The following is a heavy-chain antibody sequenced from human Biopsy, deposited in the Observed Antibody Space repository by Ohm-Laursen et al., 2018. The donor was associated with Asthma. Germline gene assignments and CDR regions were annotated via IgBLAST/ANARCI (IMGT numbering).Heavy chain of an antibody. CDR1: GFTFSNYG. J-gene: IGHJ4*02. Sequence: SLRLSCAASGFTFSNYGMHWVRQAPGNGLDWVAVISFDGSNKNYTDSVKGRFTIPRDNSRNTLHLQMNSLRAEDTAVYYCAKDVFPGWELRRGPDYWGQGTLVTVSS. V-gene: IGHV3-30*18. D-gene: IGHD1-26*01. CDR2: ISFDGSNK. CDR3: AKDVFPGWELRRGPDY.